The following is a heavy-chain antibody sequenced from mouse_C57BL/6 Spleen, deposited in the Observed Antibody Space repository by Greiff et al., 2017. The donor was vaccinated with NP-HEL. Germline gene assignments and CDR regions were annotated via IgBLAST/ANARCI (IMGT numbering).Heavy chain of an antibody. CDR1: GFTFSSYA. Sequence: EVKLMESGGGLVKPGGSLKLSCAASGFTFSSYAMSWVRQTPEKRLEWVATISDGGSYTYYPDNVKGRFTISRDNAKNNLYLQMSHLKSEDTAMYYCASDHPHYYGSSFAWFAYWGQGTLVTVSA. J-gene: IGHJ3*01. CDR2: ISDGGSYT. V-gene: IGHV5-4*03. D-gene: IGHD1-1*01. CDR3: ASDHPHYYGSSFAWFAY.